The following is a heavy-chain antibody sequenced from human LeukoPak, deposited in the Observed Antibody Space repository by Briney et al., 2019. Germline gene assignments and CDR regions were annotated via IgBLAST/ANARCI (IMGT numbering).Heavy chain of an antibody. CDR2: INPNSGDT. Sequence: ASVKVSCKASGYTFTGYYMHWVRQAPGQGLEWMGWINPNSGDTNTAQRFQDRVAMTRDTSINTAYMELTGLRSDDTAIYYCARADSGTYSINYWGQGTSVTVFS. CDR1: GYTFTGYY. J-gene: IGHJ4*02. CDR3: ARADSGTYSINY. V-gene: IGHV1-2*02. D-gene: IGHD1-26*01.